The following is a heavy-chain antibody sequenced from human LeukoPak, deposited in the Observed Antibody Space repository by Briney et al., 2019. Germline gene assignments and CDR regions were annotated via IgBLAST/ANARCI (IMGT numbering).Heavy chain of an antibody. D-gene: IGHD1-1*01. V-gene: IGHV4-38-2*02. J-gene: IGHJ4*02. Sequence: PSETLSLTCTVSGYSISSGYYWGWIRQPPGKGLEWIGSVYHSGSTYYNPSLKSRVTISVDTSKNQFSLKLGSVTAADTAVYYCARSTTKCHDYWGQGTLVTVSS. CDR3: ARSTTKCHDY. CDR1: GYSISSGYY. CDR2: VYHSGST.